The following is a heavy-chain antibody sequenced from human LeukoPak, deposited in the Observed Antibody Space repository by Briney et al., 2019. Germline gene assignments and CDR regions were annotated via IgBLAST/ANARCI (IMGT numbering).Heavy chain of an antibody. D-gene: IGHD4-17*01. Sequence: SETLSLTCTVSGCSISSSSFYWGWIRQPPGKGLEWIGGIYYSGCTYYNPSLKSRVTISVDTSKNQFSLKLSSVTAADTAVYYCASPIPTVTTFGGAFDIWGQGTMVTVSS. J-gene: IGHJ3*02. CDR2: IYYSGCT. V-gene: IGHV4-39*01. CDR3: ASPIPTVTTFGGAFDI. CDR1: GCSISSSSFY.